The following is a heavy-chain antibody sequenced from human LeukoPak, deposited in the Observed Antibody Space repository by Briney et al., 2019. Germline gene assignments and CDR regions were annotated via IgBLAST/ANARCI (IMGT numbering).Heavy chain of an antibody. V-gene: IGHV3-15*01. CDR1: GFTFDDYG. CDR2: IKSKTDGGKT. CDR3: TAPRNTIDY. J-gene: IGHJ4*02. D-gene: IGHD2-2*01. Sequence: RGSLRLSCAASGFTFDDYGMSWVRQPPGKGLAWVGSIKSKTDGGKTDYAAPVTGRFTISRDDSKNTVYLQMNSLKIEDTAVYYCTAPRNTIDYWGQGTLVTVSS.